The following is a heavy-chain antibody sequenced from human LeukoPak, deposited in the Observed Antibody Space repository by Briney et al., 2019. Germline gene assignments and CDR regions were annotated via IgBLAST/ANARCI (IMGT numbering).Heavy chain of an antibody. D-gene: IGHD6-13*01. CDR3: ARRETYSSSSSGKRNWFDP. J-gene: IGHJ5*02. V-gene: IGHV4-34*01. Sequence: SETLSLTCAVYGGSSSGYYWSWIRQPPGKGLEWIGEINHSGSTNYNPSLESRVTISVDTSKNQFSLKLSSVTAADTAVYYCARRETYSSSSSGKRNWFDPWGQGTLVTVSS. CDR1: GGSSSGYY. CDR2: INHSGST.